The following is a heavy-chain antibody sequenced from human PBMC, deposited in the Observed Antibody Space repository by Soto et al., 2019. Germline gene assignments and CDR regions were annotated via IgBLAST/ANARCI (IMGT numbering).Heavy chain of an antibody. CDR1: GFTFSSYW. Sequence: GGSLRLSCAASGFTFSSYWMSWVRQAPGKGLEWVSSISSSSSYIYYADSVKGRFTISRDNAKNSLYLQMNSLRAEDTAVYSCERVGSSTSWGGWFDPWGQGTLVTVSS. D-gene: IGHD2-2*01. CDR2: ISSSSSYI. V-gene: IGHV3-21*01. J-gene: IGHJ5*02. CDR3: ERVGSSTSWGGWFDP.